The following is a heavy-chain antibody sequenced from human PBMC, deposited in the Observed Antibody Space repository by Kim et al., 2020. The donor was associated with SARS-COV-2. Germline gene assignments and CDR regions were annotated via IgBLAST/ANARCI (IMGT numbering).Heavy chain of an antibody. D-gene: IGHD2-21*02. Sequence: TSYADTGKGRFTISRDNPNNTLYLQMNSLRAEDPAVYYCANPRGGVTDFWGQGTLVTVSS. CDR3: ANPRGGVTDF. CDR2: T. J-gene: IGHJ4*02. V-gene: IGHV3-23*01.